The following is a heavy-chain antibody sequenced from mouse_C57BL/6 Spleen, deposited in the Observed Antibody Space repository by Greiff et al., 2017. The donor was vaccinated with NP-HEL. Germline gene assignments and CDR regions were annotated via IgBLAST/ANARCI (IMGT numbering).Heavy chain of an antibody. CDR1: GYTFTSYG. V-gene: IGHV1-81*01. CDR2: IYPRSGNT. D-gene: IGHD1-1*01. J-gene: IGHJ4*01. CDR3: ARSGTVGAMDY. Sequence: VQLVESGAELARPGASVKLSCKASGYTFTSYGISWVKQRTGQGLEWIGEIYPRSGNTYYNEKFKGKATLTADKSSSTAYMELRSLTSEDSAVYFCARSGTVGAMDYWGQGTSVTVSS.